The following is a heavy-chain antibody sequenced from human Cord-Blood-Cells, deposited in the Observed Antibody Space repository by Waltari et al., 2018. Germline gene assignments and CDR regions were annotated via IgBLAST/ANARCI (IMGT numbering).Heavy chain of an antibody. Sequence: QVQLQESGPGLVKPSQTLSLTCTVSGGSISSGDYYWSWIRQPPGKGLEWIGYIYYSGSTYYNPSLKGRVTISGDTAKNQFSLKLSSVTAADTAVYYCARALPRSSSWYWDYYYYGMDVWGQGTTVTVSS. CDR3: ARALPRSSSWYWDYYYYGMDV. V-gene: IGHV4-30-4*08. CDR2: IYYSGST. D-gene: IGHD6-13*01. J-gene: IGHJ6*02. CDR1: GGSISSGDYY.